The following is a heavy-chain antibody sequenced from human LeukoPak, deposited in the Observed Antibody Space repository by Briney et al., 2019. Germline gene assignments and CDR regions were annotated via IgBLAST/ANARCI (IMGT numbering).Heavy chain of an antibody. CDR1: GFTFSSYG. J-gene: IGHJ6*02. CDR2: ISYDGSNK. D-gene: IGHD3-10*01. V-gene: IGHV3-30*18. CDR3: AKDHFRYGSGSYTDGMDV. Sequence: GGSLGLSCAASGFTFSSYGMHWVRQAPGKGLEWVAVISYDGSNKYYADSVKGRFTISRDNSKNTLYLQMNSLRAEDTAVYYCAKDHFRYGSGSYTDGMDVWGQGTTVTVSS.